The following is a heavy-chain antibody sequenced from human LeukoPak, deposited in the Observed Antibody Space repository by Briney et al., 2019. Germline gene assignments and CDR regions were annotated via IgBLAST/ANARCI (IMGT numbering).Heavy chain of an antibody. CDR2: ISWNSGSI. V-gene: IGHV3-9*01. D-gene: IGHD3-3*01. CDR3: AKGRSNTYYDFWSGYYGWFDP. J-gene: IGHJ5*02. Sequence: GGSLRLSCAASGFTFDDYAMHWVRQAPGKGLEWVSGISWNSGSIGYGDSVKGRFTISRDNAKNSLYLQMNSLRAEDTALYYCAKGRSNTYYDFWSGYYGWFDPWGQGTLVTVSS. CDR1: GFTFDDYA.